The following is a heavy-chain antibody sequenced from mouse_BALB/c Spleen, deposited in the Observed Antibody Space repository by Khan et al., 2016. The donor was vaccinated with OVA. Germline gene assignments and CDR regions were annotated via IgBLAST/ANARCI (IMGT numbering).Heavy chain of an antibody. CDR1: GYTFTTYT. D-gene: IGHD2-14*01. CDR3: AKGGAYYRSDGWFAY. J-gene: IGHJ3*01. CDR2: IIPSTDYT. V-gene: IGHV1-4*01. Sequence: QVQLKQSGAELARPGASVKMSCKASGYTFTTYTIHWVKQRPGQSLEWIGYIIPSTDYTTYNQKFKDKATLTADKSSSTAYMQLSSLTSDDSAVYYCAKGGAYYRSDGWFAYWGQGTLVTVSA.